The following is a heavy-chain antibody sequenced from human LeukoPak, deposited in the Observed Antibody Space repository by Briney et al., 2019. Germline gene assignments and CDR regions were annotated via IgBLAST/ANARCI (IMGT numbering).Heavy chain of an antibody. V-gene: IGHV1-2*02. CDR3: ARGVAADYYYYYYMDV. Sequence: ASVKVSCKASGYTFTGYYMHWVRQAPGQGLEWMGWINPNSGGTNYAQKFQGRVTMTRDTSISTAYMELSRLRSEDTAVYYCARGVAADYYYYYYMDVWGKGTTVTVSS. J-gene: IGHJ6*03. CDR2: INPNSGGT. CDR1: GYTFTGYY. D-gene: IGHD5-12*01.